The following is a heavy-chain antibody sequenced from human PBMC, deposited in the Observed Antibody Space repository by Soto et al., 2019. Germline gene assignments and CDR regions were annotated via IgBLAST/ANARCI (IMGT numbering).Heavy chain of an antibody. V-gene: IGHV4-59*08. CDR3: ARRYGGILDV. D-gene: IGHD4-17*01. Sequence: PSETLSLTCTVSGGSISSYYWSWIRQPPGKGLEWIGYIYYSGSTNYNPSLKSRVTISVDTSKNQFSLKLSSVTAADTAVYYCARRYGGILDVWGQGSLVTVSS. J-gene: IGHJ4*02. CDR1: GGSISSYY. CDR2: IYYSGST.